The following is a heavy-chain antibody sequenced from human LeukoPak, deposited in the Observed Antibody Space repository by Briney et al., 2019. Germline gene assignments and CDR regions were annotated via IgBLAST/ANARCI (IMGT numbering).Heavy chain of an antibody. Sequence: SETLSLTCTVSGGSISSYYWSWIRQPPGKGLEWIGYIYYSGSTNYNPSLKSRVTISVDTSKNQFSLKLSSVTAADTAVYYCARSNYYGSGSYGYWGQGTLVTVSS. V-gene: IGHV4-59*01. CDR2: IYYSGST. CDR1: GGSISSYY. D-gene: IGHD3-10*01. CDR3: ARSNYYGSGSYGY. J-gene: IGHJ4*02.